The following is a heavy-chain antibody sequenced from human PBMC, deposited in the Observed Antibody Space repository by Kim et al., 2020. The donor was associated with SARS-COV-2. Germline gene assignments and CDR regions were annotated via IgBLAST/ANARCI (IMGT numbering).Heavy chain of an antibody. CDR3: ARVGNTIAVPAAHFDY. D-gene: IGHD2-2*01. Sequence: ASVKVSCKTSGYTFTDYYMHWVRQAPGQGPEWMGRINPNSGGTNYAQKFQGRVTVTRDTSINTAYMELSRLTSDDTAVYYCARVGNTIAVPAAHFDYWGQGTLVTVSS. V-gene: IGHV1-2*06. CDR2: INPNSGGT. J-gene: IGHJ4*02. CDR1: GYTFTDYY.